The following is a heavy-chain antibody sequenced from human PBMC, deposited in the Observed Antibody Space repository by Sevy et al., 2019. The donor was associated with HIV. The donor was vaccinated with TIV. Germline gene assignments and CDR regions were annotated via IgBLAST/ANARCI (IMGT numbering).Heavy chain of an antibody. CDR3: AKEWGDIVLVPAARGDAFDI. V-gene: IGHV3-30*18. J-gene: IGHJ3*02. CDR1: GFTFSSYG. CDR2: ISYDGSNK. Sequence: GGSLRLSCAASGFTFSSYGMHWVRHAPGKGLEWVAVISYDGSNKYYADSVKGRFTISRDNSKNTLYLQMNSLRAEDTAVYYCAKEWGDIVLVPAARGDAFDIWGQGTMVTVSS. D-gene: IGHD2-2*01.